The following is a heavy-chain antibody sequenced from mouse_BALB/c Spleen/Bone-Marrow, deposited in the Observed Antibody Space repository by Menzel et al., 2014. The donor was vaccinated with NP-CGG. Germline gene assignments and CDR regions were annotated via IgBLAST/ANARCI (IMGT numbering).Heavy chain of an antibody. V-gene: IGHV1S81*02. D-gene: IGHD2-10*01. CDR3: TRRSLLSDYYSMDY. CDR1: GYTFTSYY. Sequence: QVQLQQSGAELVKPGASVKLSCKASGYTFTSYYLYWVKQRPGQGLDWIGEINPSNGGTNFNERFKSKASLTVDKSSSTAYMQLNSLTSEDSAVYYCTRRSLLSDYYSMDYWGQGTSVTVSS. CDR2: INPSNGGT. J-gene: IGHJ4*01.